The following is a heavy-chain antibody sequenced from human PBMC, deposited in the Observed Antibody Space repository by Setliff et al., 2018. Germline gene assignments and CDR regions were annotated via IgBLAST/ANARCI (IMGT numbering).Heavy chain of an antibody. CDR1: APSITSGGFY. Sequence: SETLSLTCPVSAPSITSGGFYWTWIRQPAGKGLEWIGHTSPSGSTTYNPSDKRRVTITQHTTKNHFSLKLDSVTAADTAHYCWARSPSSGAYWNPRPFYSDYWGQGTLVTVSS. CDR3: ARSPSSGAYWNPRPFYSDY. J-gene: IGHJ4*02. CDR2: TSPSGST. V-gene: IGHV4-61*09. D-gene: IGHD3-10*01.